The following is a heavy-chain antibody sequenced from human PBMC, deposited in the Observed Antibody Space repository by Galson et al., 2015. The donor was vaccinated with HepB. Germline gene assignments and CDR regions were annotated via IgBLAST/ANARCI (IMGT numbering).Heavy chain of an antibody. CDR1: GFTFSSYA. Sequence: SLRLSCAASGFTFSSYAMTWVRQAPGKGLEWVSAISGSGGTTYYADSVKGRFTISRDNSKNTLYLQMNSLRAEDTAVYYCANGYVDVAVGPYWGQGTLVTVSS. V-gene: IGHV3-23*01. CDR3: ANGYVDVAVGPY. J-gene: IGHJ1*01. D-gene: IGHD5-18*01. CDR2: ISGSGGTT.